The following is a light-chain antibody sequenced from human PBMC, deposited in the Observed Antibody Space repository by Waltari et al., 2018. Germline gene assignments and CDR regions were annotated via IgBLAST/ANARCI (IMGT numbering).Light chain of an antibody. J-gene: IGLJ2*01. CDR1: KMGDKY. V-gene: IGLV3-1*01. Sequence: SYEVTQPPSVSVSPGQTATITCSGDKMGDKYACWYQQKTGQSPMVVIYQDSKRPSGFPERFSGSNSGNTATLTIRGTQAMDEGDYYCQAWDSGKVIFGGGTKLTVL. CDR3: QAWDSGKVI. CDR2: QDS.